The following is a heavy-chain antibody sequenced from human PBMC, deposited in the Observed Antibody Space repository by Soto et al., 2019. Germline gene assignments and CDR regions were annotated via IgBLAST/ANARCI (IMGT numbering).Heavy chain of an antibody. CDR2: ISSTSATI. J-gene: IGHJ5*02. CDR3: ARAKSLEYNWLDT. V-gene: IGHV3-48*01. Sequence: EVQLVESGGGLVQPGGSLRLSCTASGFTFSSYSINWVRQAPGQGLEWISYISSTSATIYYAESVRGRFTVSRDNAKNSVYLQMNSLRAEDTAVYFCARAKSLEYNWLDTWGQGTPVTVSS. CDR1: GFTFSSYS.